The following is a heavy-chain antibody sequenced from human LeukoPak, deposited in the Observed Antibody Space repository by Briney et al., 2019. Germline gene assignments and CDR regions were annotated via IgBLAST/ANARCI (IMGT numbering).Heavy chain of an antibody. D-gene: IGHD2-15*01. Sequence: ASVKVSCKASGYTFSTYAIIWVRQPPGQGLEWMGIINPSGGITSYAQKFQGRVTMTRDMSTSTVYMELSSLRSEDTAVYYCARAGGYCGRISCPYYFDYWGQGSLVAVSS. CDR2: INPSGGIT. J-gene: IGHJ4*02. CDR3: ARAGGYCGRISCPYYFDY. V-gene: IGHV1-46*01. CDR1: GYTFSTYA.